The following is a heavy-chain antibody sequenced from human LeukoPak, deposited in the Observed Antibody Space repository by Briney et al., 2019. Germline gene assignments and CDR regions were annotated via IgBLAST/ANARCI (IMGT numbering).Heavy chain of an antibody. CDR1: GFTFRDAW. J-gene: IGHJ1*01. V-gene: IGHV3-15*01. Sequence: PGGSLRLSCAASGFTFRDAWMTWVRQAPGKGLEWVGRIRSKTDGGTTDYAVSVQGRFTISRDDSRNTLYLQMSSLKTEDTAVYYCAKHIYGVVSIQQWGQGTLVTVSS. CDR2: IRSKTDGGTT. D-gene: IGHD3-3*01. CDR3: AKHIYGVVSIQQ.